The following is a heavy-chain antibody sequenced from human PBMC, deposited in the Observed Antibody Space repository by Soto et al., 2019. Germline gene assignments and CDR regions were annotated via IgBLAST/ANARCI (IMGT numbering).Heavy chain of an antibody. CDR2: IYYSGST. J-gene: IGHJ4*02. V-gene: IGHV4-59*01. Sequence: SETLSLTCTVSDGSISSYYWSWIRQPPGKGLEWIGYIYYSGSTNYNPSLKRRVTISVDTSKNQSSLKLSSVTAADTALYYCARDQGYSYVLEYWGQGTLVTVSS. CDR3: ARDQGYSYVLEY. D-gene: IGHD5-18*01. CDR1: DGSISSYY.